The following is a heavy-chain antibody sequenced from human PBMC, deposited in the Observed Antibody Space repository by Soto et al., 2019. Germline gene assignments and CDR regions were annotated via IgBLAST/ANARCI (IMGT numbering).Heavy chain of an antibody. CDR2: IYYSGST. Sequence: SETLSLTCTVSGGSISSSSYYWGWIRQPPGKGLEWIGSIYYSGSTYYNPSLKSRVTISVDTSKNQFSLKLSSVTAADTAVYYFTSPTPANTNSDSWGQGPLVTVS. D-gene: IGHD2-15*01. V-gene: IGHV4-39*01. J-gene: IGHJ4*02. CDR3: TSPTPANTNSDS. CDR1: GGSISSSSYY.